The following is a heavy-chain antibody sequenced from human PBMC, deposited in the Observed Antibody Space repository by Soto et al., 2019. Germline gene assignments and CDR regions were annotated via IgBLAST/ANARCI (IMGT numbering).Heavy chain of an antibody. CDR2: INSDGSST. Sequence: GGSLRLSCAASGFTFSSYWMHWVRRAPGKGLVWVSRINSDGSSTSYADSVKGRFTISRDNAKNTLYLQMNSLRAEDTAVYYCARDNGNDDAFDIWGQGTMVTVS. CDR1: GFTFSSYW. CDR3: ARDNGNDDAFDI. V-gene: IGHV3-74*01. J-gene: IGHJ3*02. D-gene: IGHD2-8*01.